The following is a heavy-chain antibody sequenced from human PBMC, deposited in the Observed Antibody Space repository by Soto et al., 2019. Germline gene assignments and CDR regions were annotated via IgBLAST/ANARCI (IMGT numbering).Heavy chain of an antibody. Sequence: GGSLRLSCAASGFTFSSYAMRWVRQAPGKGLEWVSGISGSGGSTYYADSVTGRFTISRDNSKNPLYLQMNSLRAEDTAVYYCARCIAARLLTPYGMYVWGQGTTVTVSS. D-gene: IGHD6-6*01. J-gene: IGHJ6*02. CDR3: ARCIAARLLTPYGMYV. CDR2: ISGSGGST. V-gene: IGHV3-23*01. CDR1: GFTFSSYA.